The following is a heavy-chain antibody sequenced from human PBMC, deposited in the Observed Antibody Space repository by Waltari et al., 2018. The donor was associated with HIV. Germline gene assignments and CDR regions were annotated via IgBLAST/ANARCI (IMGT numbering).Heavy chain of an antibody. CDR1: GSAFRANG. D-gene: IGHD3-16*01. Sequence: QLYLMASGGGVVQRGGSLNSPCTGCGSAFRANGMPWVRQAPGKGLEWVAVIWSDGYNKFYADSVRGRFTFSRDNSKYTLSLQMNSLRAEDTALYYCVKERGPFNGFDIWGQGTMVTVSS. CDR3: VKERGPFNGFDI. J-gene: IGHJ3*02. V-gene: IGHV3-33*06. CDR2: IWSDGYNK.